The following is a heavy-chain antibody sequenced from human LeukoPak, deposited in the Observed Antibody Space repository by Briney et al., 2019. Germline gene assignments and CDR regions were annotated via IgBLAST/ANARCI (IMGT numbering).Heavy chain of an antibody. CDR2: IETSGNT. J-gene: IGHJ4*02. CDR3: ARAGEGITFGGVIVPIDY. CDR1: GGSISSYY. D-gene: IGHD3-16*02. Sequence: SETLSLTCTVSGGSISSYYWSWIRQPAGKGLEWIGRIETSGNTNYKPSLKSRVTMSVDTSKNQFSLKLSSVTAADTAVYYCARAGEGITFGGVIVPIDYWGQGTLVTVSS. V-gene: IGHV4-4*07.